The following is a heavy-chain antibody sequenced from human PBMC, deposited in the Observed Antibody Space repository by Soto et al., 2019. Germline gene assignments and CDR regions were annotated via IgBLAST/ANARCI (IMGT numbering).Heavy chain of an antibody. Sequence: SETLSLTCTVSGGSISSYYWSWIRQPPGKGLEWIEYIYYSGSTNYNPSLKSRVTISVDTSKNQFSLKLSSVTAADTAVYYCARAPPYSSGWYDYYYYGMDVWGQGTTVTVSS. CDR1: GGSISSYY. CDR2: IYYSGST. V-gene: IGHV4-59*01. J-gene: IGHJ6*02. CDR3: ARAPPYSSGWYDYYYYGMDV. D-gene: IGHD6-19*01.